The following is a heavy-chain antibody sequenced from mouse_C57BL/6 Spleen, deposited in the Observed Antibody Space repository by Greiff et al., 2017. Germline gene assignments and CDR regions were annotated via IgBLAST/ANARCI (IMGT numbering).Heavy chain of an antibody. Sequence: EVQLQESVAELVRPGASVKLSCTASGFTFKNSYMHWVKQRPEQGLEWIGRIDPANGNTKYAPKFQGKATITADTSSNTAYLQLSSLTSEDAAFYYWARSEDYGNYDYAMDYWGQGTTVTVSS. CDR2: IDPANGNT. D-gene: IGHD2-1*01. CDR1: GFTFKNSY. CDR3: ARSEDYGNYDYAMDY. V-gene: IGHV14-3*01. J-gene: IGHJ4*01.